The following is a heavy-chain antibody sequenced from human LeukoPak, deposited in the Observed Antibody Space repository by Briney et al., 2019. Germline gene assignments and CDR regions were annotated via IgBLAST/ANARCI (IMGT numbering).Heavy chain of an antibody. CDR3: ARKGPNYYDSSGYYSLIDY. CDR1: GFTFSSYS. V-gene: IGHV3-21*01. Sequence: GGSLRLSCAASGFTFSSYSMNWVRQAPGKGLEWVSSISSSSSYIYYADSVKGRFTISRDNAKNSLYLQMNSLRAEDTAVYYCARKGPNYYDSSGYYSLIDYWGQGTLVTVSS. CDR2: ISSSSSYI. D-gene: IGHD3-22*01. J-gene: IGHJ4*02.